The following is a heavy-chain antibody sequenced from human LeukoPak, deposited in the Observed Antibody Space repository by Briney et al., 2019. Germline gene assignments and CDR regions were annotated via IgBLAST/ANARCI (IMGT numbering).Heavy chain of an antibody. CDR1: GYTHTSHY. J-gene: IGHJ4*02. D-gene: IGHD1-26*01. Sequence: ASVTVSCKASGYTHTSHYIHWVRQAPGQGLEWMGIINPSGGNPVYAQTFQGRFTMTRGTSTSTVYMELSSLRSEDTAVYFCTRSAIVGAPGDFDYWGQGTLVTVSS. CDR3: TRSAIVGAPGDFDY. CDR2: INPSGGNP. V-gene: IGHV1-46*03.